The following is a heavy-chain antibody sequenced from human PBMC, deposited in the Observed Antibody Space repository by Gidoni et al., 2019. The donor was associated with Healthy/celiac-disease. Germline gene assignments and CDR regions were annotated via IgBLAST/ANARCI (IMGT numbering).Heavy chain of an antibody. CDR1: GYTFTGYY. V-gene: IGHV1-2*02. J-gene: IGHJ5*02. CDR2: INPNSGGT. D-gene: IGHD6-19*01. CDR3: ARAYSTDTSIAVET. Sequence: QVQLLQSGAEVKKPGASVKVPCRASGYTFTGYYMHWVRQAPGQGLEWMGWINPNSGGTNYAQKFQGRVTMTRDTSISTAYMELSRLRSDDTAVYYCARAYSTDTSIAVETWGQGTLVTVSS.